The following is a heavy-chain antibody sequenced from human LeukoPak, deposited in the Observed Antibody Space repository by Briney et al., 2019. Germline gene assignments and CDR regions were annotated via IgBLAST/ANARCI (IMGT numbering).Heavy chain of an antibody. CDR3: ARERAGHYDILTGYGGFDY. V-gene: IGHV3-21*01. Sequence: PGGSLRLSCAASGFTFSSYSMSWVRQAPGKGLEWVSSISSSSSYIYYADSVKGRFTISRDNAKNSLYLQMNSLRAEDTAVYYCARERAGHYDILTGYGGFDYWGQGTLVTVSS. J-gene: IGHJ4*02. D-gene: IGHD3-9*01. CDR1: GFTFSSYS. CDR2: ISSSSSYI.